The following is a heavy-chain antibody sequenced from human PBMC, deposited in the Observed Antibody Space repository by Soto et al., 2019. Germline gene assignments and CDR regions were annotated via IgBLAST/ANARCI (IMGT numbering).Heavy chain of an antibody. CDR2: IYYSGST. CDR1: GGSISSGGYY. J-gene: IGHJ6*02. Sequence: SETLSLTCTVSGGSISSGGYYWSWIRQHPGKGPEWIGYIYYSGSTYYNPSLKSRVTISVDTSKNQFSLKLSSVTAADTAVYYCARDRGDHYYYYGMDVWGQGTTVTV. V-gene: IGHV4-31*03. D-gene: IGHD4-17*01. CDR3: ARDRGDHYYYYGMDV.